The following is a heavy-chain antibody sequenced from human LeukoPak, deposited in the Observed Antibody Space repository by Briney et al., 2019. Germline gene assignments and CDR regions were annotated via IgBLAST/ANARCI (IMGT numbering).Heavy chain of an antibody. V-gene: IGHV4-59*01. CDR3: ARVWYSSGWYYFDY. Sequence: SETLSLTCTVSGGSISSYYWSWIRQPPGKGLEWIGYIYYSGSTNYNPSLKSRVTISVDTSKNQFSLKLSSVTAADTAVSYCARVWYSSGWYYFDYWGQGTLVTVSS. CDR1: GGSISSYY. D-gene: IGHD6-19*01. J-gene: IGHJ4*02. CDR2: IYYSGST.